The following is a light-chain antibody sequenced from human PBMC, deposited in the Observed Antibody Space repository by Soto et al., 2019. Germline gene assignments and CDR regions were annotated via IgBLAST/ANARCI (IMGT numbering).Light chain of an antibody. Sequence: QSALTQPPSASGSPGQSVTISCTGTSSDVGGYKYVTWYQQHPGKAPKLIIFEVNKRPSGVPDRFSGSKSGNTASLTVSGLQAEDEADYYCSSYAGSNNWVFGGGTKLTVL. CDR2: EVN. CDR1: SSDVGGYKY. CDR3: SSYAGSNNWV. J-gene: IGLJ3*02. V-gene: IGLV2-8*01.